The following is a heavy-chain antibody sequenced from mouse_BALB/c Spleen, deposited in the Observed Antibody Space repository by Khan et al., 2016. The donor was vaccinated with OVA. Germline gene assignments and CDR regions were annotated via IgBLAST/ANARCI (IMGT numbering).Heavy chain of an antibody. Sequence: QMPLEESGPGLVAPSQSLSISCTVSGFSLSRYNIYWVRQPPGKGLEWLGMIWGGGGTDYNSTINSRLIISKDYSKSHIFLKMNNLQTENATMYYVARAYCRYDGDYAMDYWGQGTLVTGSS. CDR1: GFSLSRYN. CDR3: ARAYCRYDGDYAMDY. D-gene: IGHD2-14*01. CDR2: IWGGGGT. V-gene: IGHV2-6-4*01. J-gene: IGHJ4*01.